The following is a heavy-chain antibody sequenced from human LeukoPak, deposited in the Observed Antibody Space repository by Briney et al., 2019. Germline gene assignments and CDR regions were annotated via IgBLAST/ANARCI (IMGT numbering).Heavy chain of an antibody. D-gene: IGHD3-3*01. V-gene: IGHV4-4*07. CDR3: ARDDPRGDFWSGYYTAYYYYMDV. J-gene: IGHJ6*03. CDR2: IYTSGST. Sequence: SETLSLTCTVSGGSISSYYWSWIRQPAGKGLEWIGRIYTSGSTNYNPSLKSRVTMSVDTSKNQFSLKLSSVTAADTAVYYCARDDPRGDFWSGYYTAYYYYMDVWGKGTTVTVSS. CDR1: GGSISSYY.